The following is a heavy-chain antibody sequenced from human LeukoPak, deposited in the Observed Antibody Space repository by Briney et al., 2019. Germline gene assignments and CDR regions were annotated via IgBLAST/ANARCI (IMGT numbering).Heavy chain of an antibody. CDR3: AKYDVWSGFSYDC. CDR2: VKRDGSEK. D-gene: IGHD3-3*01. V-gene: IGHV3-7*01. Sequence: PGGSLRLSCAASGFTFSPYAMNWVRQAPGKGLEWVANVKRDGSEKYYVDSLKGRFTISRDNAKNSLYLEMNSLTVEDTAVYYCAKYDVWSGFSYDCWGQGTLVTVSS. J-gene: IGHJ4*02. CDR1: GFTFSPYA.